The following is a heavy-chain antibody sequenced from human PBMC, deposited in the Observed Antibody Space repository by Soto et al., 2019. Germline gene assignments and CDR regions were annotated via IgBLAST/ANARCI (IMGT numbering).Heavy chain of an antibody. CDR3: ARGRYGAY. J-gene: IGHJ4*02. CDR2: ISAHNGNT. CDR1: GYTFTSYG. Sequence: QVHLVQSGAEVKKPGASVKVSCKASGYTFTSYGITWVRQAPGQGLEWMGWISAHNGNTDYAKKLQGRVIVTRDTSTSTAYMELRSLRADDPAVYYCARGRYGAYWGQGALVTVSS. V-gene: IGHV1-18*01. D-gene: IGHD3-10*01.